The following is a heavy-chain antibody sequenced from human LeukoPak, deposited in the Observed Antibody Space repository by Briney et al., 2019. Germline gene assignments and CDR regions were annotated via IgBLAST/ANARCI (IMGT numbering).Heavy chain of an antibody. CDR3: AKDIHDTGYYYYMDV. J-gene: IGHJ6*03. Sequence: GGSLRLSCAASGFTFDDYAMHWVRQAPGKGLEWVSLISWDGGSTYYADSVKGRFTISRDNSKNSLYLQMNSLRAEDTALYYCAKDIHDTGYYYYMDVWGKGTTVTVSS. D-gene: IGHD5-18*01. V-gene: IGHV3-43D*03. CDR1: GFTFDDYA. CDR2: ISWDGGST.